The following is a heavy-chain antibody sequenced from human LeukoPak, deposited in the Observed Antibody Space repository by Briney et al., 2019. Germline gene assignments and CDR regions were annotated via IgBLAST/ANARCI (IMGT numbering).Heavy chain of an antibody. V-gene: IGHV3-74*01. CDR2: INSDGSST. J-gene: IGHJ6*03. CDR1: GFTFSSYW. D-gene: IGHD4-17*01. Sequence: PGGSLRLSCAASGFTFSSYWMHWVRQAPGKGLVWVSRINSDGSSTSYADSVKGRFTISRDNAKNTLYLQMHSLRAEDTAVYYCARGGYGAIDRYMDAWGKGTTVTVSS. CDR3: ARGGYGAIDRYMDA.